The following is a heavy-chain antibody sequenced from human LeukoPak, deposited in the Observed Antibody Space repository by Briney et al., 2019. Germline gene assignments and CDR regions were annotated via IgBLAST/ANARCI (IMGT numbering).Heavy chain of an antibody. CDR1: GFTFSNYA. J-gene: IGHJ4*02. CDR2: ISADGDRT. Sequence: GGSLRLSCAVSGFTFSNYAMSWVRQDPGKSLNWVSSISADGDRTYSADSVKGRFSISRDNSKNTLSLQLNSLRVEDTAVYYCVKDDTVTSSFDYWGQGTLITVSS. D-gene: IGHD4-17*01. CDR3: VKDDTVTSSFDY. V-gene: IGHV3-23*01.